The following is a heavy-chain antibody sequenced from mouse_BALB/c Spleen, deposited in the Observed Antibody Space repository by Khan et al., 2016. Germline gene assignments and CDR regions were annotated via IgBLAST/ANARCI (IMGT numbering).Heavy chain of an antibody. CDR2: IRSKSNNYAT. CDR3: GRDMMTRAY. V-gene: IGHV10S3*01. Sequence: EVQLVETGGGLVQPKGSLKLSCAASGFTFNTNDMNWVRQAPGKGLEWVARIRSKSNNYATYSADSVKDRFTISRDASQSMLYLQMNNVKTEDTAMYYCGRDMMTRAYWGQGTLVTVSA. CDR1: GFTFNTND. D-gene: IGHD2-4*01. J-gene: IGHJ3*01.